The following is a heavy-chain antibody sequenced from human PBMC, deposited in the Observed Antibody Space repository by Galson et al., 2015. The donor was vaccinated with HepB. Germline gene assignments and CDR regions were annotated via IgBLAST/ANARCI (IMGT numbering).Heavy chain of an antibody. J-gene: IGHJ4*02. V-gene: IGHV3-11*06. CDR2: ISSSSSYT. CDR1: GFTFSDYY. Sequence: SLRLSCAASGFTFSDYYVSWIRQAPGKGLEWVSYISSSSSYTNYADSVKGRFTISRDNAKNSLYLQMNSLRAEDTAVYYCARDPGGDRDYWGQGTLVTVSS. CDR3: ARDPGGDRDY. D-gene: IGHD2-21*02.